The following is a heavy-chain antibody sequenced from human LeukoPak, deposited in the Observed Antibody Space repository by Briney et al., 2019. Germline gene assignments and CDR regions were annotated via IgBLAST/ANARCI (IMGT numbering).Heavy chain of an antibody. Sequence: GASVKVSCKASGYTFTSYDINWVRQATGQGLEWMGWMNPNSGNTGYAQKFQGRVTMTRNTSISTAYMELSSLRSEDTAVYYCVRGSRGGYYYYYMDVWGKGTTVTVSS. CDR3: VRGSRGGYYYYYMDV. CDR1: GYTFTSYD. J-gene: IGHJ6*03. D-gene: IGHD3-16*01. V-gene: IGHV1-8*01. CDR2: MNPNSGNT.